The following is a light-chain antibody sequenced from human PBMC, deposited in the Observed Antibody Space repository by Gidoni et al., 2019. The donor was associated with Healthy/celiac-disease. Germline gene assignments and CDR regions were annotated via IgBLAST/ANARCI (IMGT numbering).Light chain of an antibody. V-gene: IGKV2-28*01. CDR1: QSLLHSNGYNY. CDR2: LGS. Sequence: DIVMTQSPLSLPVTPGEPASISCRSSQSLLHSNGYNYLDWYQQKPGQSPPLLIYLGSNRASGVPDRCSGSGSGTDFTLKISRVDADDGGVYYCMQDLQQALTFGGGTKVEIK. J-gene: IGKJ4*01. CDR3: MQDLQQALT.